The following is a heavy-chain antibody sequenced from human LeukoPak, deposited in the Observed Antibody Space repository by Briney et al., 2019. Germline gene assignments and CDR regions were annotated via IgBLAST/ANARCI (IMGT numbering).Heavy chain of an antibody. V-gene: IGHV3-21*06. CDR3: ARVAYCGGDCYSFSNYYYMDV. J-gene: IGHJ6*03. CDR1: GFTLNTFT. CDR2: ISSSGSYI. D-gene: IGHD2-21*02. Sequence: GGSLRLSCAASGFTLNTFTMNWVRQAPGKGLEWVSSISSSGSYIYYADSVKGRFTISRDNAKNTLYLQMNSLRAEDTAVYYCARVAYCGGDCYSFSNYYYMDVWGKGTTVTISS.